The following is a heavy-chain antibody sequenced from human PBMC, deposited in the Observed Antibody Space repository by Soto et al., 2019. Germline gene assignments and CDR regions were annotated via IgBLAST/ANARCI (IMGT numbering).Heavy chain of an antibody. Sequence: PXGSLRLSFAASGFTVSSYAMSWVRQAPGKGLEWVSAISGSGGSTYYADSVKGRFTISRDNSKNTLYLQMNSLRAEDTAVYYCAKDGLVTMVRGRMDVWGQGTTVPVSS. D-gene: IGHD3-10*01. CDR3: AKDGLVTMVRGRMDV. J-gene: IGHJ6*02. V-gene: IGHV3-23*01. CDR1: GFTVSSYA. CDR2: ISGSGGST.